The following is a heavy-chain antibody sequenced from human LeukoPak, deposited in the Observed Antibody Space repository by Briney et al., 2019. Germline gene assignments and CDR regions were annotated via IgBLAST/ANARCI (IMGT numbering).Heavy chain of an antibody. V-gene: IGHV3-21*01. CDR1: GFTFSSYA. J-gene: IGHJ4*02. CDR2: ISSSSSYI. Sequence: GGSLRLSCAASGFTFSSYAMSWVRQAPGKGLEWVSSISSSSSYIYYADSVKGRFTISRDNAKNSLYLQMNSLRAEDTAVYYCARGNWNTNPLSNPFDYWGQGTLVTVSS. D-gene: IGHD1/OR15-1a*01. CDR3: ARGNWNTNPLSNPFDY.